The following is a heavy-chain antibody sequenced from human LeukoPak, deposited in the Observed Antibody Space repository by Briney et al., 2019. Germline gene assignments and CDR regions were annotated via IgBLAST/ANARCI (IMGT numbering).Heavy chain of an antibody. J-gene: IGHJ4*02. CDR2: IQSKSDGGKT. V-gene: IGHV3-15*07. Sequence: GGSLRLSCAASGFIVTNAWMNWVRQAPGKGLEWVGRIQSKSDGGKTDYAAPVKGRFTISRDDSKNTLYLQMNSLKTEDTAIYYCTTGIRGDWGQGTLVTVSS. CDR3: TTGIRGD. D-gene: IGHD3-3*02. CDR1: GFIVTNAW.